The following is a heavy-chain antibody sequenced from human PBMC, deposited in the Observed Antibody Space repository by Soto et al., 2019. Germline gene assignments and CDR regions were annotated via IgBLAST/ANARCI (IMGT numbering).Heavy chain of an antibody. J-gene: IGHJ6*02. CDR1: GYSFTSYW. V-gene: IGHV5-51*01. CDR3: ASSSRSYYYHGMDV. CDR2: IYPGDSDT. Sequence: GESLKISCKGSGYSFTSYWIGWVRQVPGKGLGWMGVIYPGDSDTRYSPSFQGQVTISADKSISTDYLQWSSLKASATAIYYCASSSRSYYYHGMDVWGQGTTVTVSS.